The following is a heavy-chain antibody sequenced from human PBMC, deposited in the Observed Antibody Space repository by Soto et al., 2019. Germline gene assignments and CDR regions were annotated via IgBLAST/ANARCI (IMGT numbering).Heavy chain of an antibody. CDR2: INHSGST. V-gene: IGHV4-34*01. CDR3: ARGFAAVRVPGITGTGFDP. J-gene: IGHJ5*02. CDR1: GGSFSGYY. D-gene: IGHD1-20*01. Sequence: SETLSLTCAVYGGSFSGYYWSWIRQPPGKGLEWIGEINHSGSTNYNPSLKSRVTISVDTSKNQFSLKLSSVTAADTAVYCCARGFAAVRVPGITGTGFDPWGQGTLVTVSS.